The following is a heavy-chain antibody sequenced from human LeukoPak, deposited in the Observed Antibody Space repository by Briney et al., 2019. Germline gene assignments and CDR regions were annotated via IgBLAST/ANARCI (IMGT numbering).Heavy chain of an antibody. CDR2: IYHSGST. Sequence: PSETLSLTCAVAGVSISNSNWWTWVRQPPGKGLEWIGEIYHSGSTNYKPSLKSRATISVDKSKNQFSLKLSSVTAADTAVYYCASRAPRDNFNRYLPIDYWGQGTLVTVSS. D-gene: IGHD1-20*01. CDR3: ASRAPRDNFNRYLPIDY. V-gene: IGHV4-4*02. J-gene: IGHJ4*02. CDR1: GVSISNSNW.